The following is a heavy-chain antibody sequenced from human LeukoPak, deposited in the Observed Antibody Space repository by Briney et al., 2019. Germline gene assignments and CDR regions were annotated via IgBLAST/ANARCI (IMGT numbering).Heavy chain of an antibody. D-gene: IGHD2-15*01. Sequence: PGGSLRLSCAASGFTFSSYAMSWVRQAPGKGPEWVSAISGSGGSTYYADSVKGRFTISRDNSKNTQSLQMNSLRAEDTAVYYCLGYCSGNNCYSGGYWGQGTLVTVSS. CDR2: ISGSGGST. CDR3: LGYCSGNNCYSGGY. CDR1: GFTFSSYA. J-gene: IGHJ4*02. V-gene: IGHV3-23*01.